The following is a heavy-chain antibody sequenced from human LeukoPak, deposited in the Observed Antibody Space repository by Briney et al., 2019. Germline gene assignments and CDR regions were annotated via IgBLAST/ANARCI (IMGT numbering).Heavy chain of an antibody. V-gene: IGHV4-4*07. J-gene: IGHJ4*02. D-gene: IGHD6-13*01. CDR3: ARGIADPYSFDS. CDR2: IYSTGST. Sequence: PSETLSLTCTVYGGSINFYYWSWIRQPAGKGLEWIGRIYSTGSTNYSPSLKSRVTMSVDKSKNQFSLNLNSVTAADTAVYYCARGIADPYSFDSWGQGTLVTVSS. CDR1: GGSINFYY.